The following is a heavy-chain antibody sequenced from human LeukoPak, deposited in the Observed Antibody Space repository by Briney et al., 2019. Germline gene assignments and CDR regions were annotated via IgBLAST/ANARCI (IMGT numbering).Heavy chain of an antibody. J-gene: IGHJ4*02. CDR1: GFAFSHYA. V-gene: IGHV3-30-3*01. CDR2: TSYDGNKK. CDR3: ARGAPPDY. Sequence: GRSLRLSCAASGFAFSHYAMYWVRQAPGKGLEWVAVTSYDGNKKFYADSVKGRFTISRDDSENTLYLQLNSLTVEDTAVNYCARGAPPDYWGQGALVTVSS.